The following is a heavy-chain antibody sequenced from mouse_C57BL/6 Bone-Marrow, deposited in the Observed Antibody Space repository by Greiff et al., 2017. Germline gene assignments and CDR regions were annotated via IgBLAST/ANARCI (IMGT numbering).Heavy chain of an antibody. CDR1: GYTFTSYW. CDR3: ARGIYYGKGYYAMDY. V-gene: IGHV1-69*01. CDR2: IDPSDSYT. Sequence: QVQLQQSGAELAKPGASVKLSCKASGYTFTSYWMHWVKQRPGQGLEWIGEIDPSDSYTNYNQKFKGKSTLTVDKSSSTAYMQLSSLTSEDSAVYYCARGIYYGKGYYAMDYWGQGTSVTVSA. D-gene: IGHD2-1*01. J-gene: IGHJ4*01.